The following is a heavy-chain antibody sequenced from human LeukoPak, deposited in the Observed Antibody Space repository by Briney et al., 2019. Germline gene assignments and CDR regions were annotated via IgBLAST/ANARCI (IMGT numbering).Heavy chain of an antibody. CDR3: VKDCCCSSTSCYRGGPAFDY. Sequence: PGGSLRLSCSASEFTFSSYAMHWVRQTPGKGLEYVSIISSNGGSTYYAESVKGRFTISRDNSKSTLYLQMSSLRVEDTAVYYCVKDCCCSSTSCYRGGPAFDYWAREPWSPSPQ. CDR2: ISSNGGST. V-gene: IGHV3-64D*06. J-gene: IGHJ4*02. D-gene: IGHD2-2*01. CDR1: EFTFSSYA.